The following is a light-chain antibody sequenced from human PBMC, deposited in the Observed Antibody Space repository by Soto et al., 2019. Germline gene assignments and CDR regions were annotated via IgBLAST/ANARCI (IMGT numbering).Light chain of an antibody. V-gene: IGKV3-15*01. Sequence: EILLTKSPATVSVYPGERATLSCTASQSVSSNLAWYQKTPAQAPRLLLYGASTRATGIPARFSSSGCGTAFTLTISSMQSEDFAVYDGQQYKNWPPITFVQGTRLEIK. CDR3: QQYKNWPPIT. CDR1: QSVSSN. CDR2: GAS. J-gene: IGKJ5*01.